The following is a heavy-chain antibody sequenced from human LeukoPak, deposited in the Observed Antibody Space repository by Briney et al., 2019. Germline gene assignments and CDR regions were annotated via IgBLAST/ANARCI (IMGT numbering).Heavy chain of an antibody. Sequence: PETLSLTCTVSGGSISSSSYYWGWIRQSPGKGLEWIGSIYYSGSTYYNPSLKSRVTISVDTSKNQFSLKLSSVTAADTAVYYCARDRSIPPKAIAVAAGAGMRAFDIWGQGTMVTVSS. CDR3: ARDRSIPPKAIAVAAGAGMRAFDI. V-gene: IGHV4-39*07. D-gene: IGHD6-19*01. CDR1: GGSISSSSYY. J-gene: IGHJ3*02. CDR2: IYYSGST.